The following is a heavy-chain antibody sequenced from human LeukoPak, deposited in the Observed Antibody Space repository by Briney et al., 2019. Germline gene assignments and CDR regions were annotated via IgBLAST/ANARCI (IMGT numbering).Heavy chain of an antibody. Sequence: SETLSLTCTVSGGSISSSYWSWIRQPPGKGLEWIGYIYYSGSTNYNPSLKSRVTISVDTSKNQSSLKLSSVTAEDTAVYYCANGVYVFDIWGQGTMVSVSS. CDR1: GGSISSSY. CDR2: IYYSGST. J-gene: IGHJ3*02. D-gene: IGHD2-8*01. V-gene: IGHV4-59*01. CDR3: ANGVYVFDI.